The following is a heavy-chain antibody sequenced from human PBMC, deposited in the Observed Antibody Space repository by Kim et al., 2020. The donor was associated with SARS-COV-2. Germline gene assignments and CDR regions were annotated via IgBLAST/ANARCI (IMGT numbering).Heavy chain of an antibody. CDR3: ARLEWYPYFDY. CDR2: T. V-gene: IGHV4-59*01. J-gene: IGHJ4*02. D-gene: IGHD3-3*01. Sequence: TNFNPTLKNRVNISVDTSKNQFSLKLRSVTAADTAVYYWARLEWYPYFDYWGQGTLVTVSS.